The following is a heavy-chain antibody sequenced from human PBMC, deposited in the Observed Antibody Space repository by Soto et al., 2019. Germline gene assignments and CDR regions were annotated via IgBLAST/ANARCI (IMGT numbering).Heavy chain of an antibody. Sequence: QVQLVESGGGVVQPGRSLRLSCAASGFTFNNYDMHWVRQSPGKGLEWVTVTSYDGSNKYYADSVKGRFTISRDNSKNTLLLQMNSLRAEDTAVYYCATVLRLIVAESFDIWGQGTMVTVSS. CDR1: GFTFNNYD. D-gene: IGHD3-22*01. CDR3: ATVLRLIVAESFDI. V-gene: IGHV3-30*03. J-gene: IGHJ3*02. CDR2: TSYDGSNK.